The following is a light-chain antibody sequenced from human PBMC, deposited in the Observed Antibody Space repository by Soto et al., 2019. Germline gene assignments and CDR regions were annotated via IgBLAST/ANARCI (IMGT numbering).Light chain of an antibody. CDR1: QSVDSTY. V-gene: IGKV3-20*01. CDR3: HQYGISP. J-gene: IGKJ4*01. CDR2: GAS. Sequence: EIVLTQSPGTLSLSPGERGTLSCRASQSVDSTYLTWYQQKPGQAPRLLIYGASGRATGIPDRFSGSGSGTDFTLTITRLEPEDFAVYFCHQYGISPFGGGTKVEIK.